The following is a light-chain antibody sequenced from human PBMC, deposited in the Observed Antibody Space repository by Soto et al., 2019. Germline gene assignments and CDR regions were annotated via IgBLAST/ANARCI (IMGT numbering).Light chain of an antibody. CDR3: LQDYNYPQT. CDR2: SAS. V-gene: IGKV1-6*01. Sequence: IQMTQSPSSLSASVGERVTITCRASQLIRNDLGWYQQKPGEVPRLLIYSASTFQSGVPSRFSGSASGTDFTLTISSLQPEDSATYYCLQDYNYPQTFGEGTKVEIK. CDR1: QLIRND. J-gene: IGKJ1*01.